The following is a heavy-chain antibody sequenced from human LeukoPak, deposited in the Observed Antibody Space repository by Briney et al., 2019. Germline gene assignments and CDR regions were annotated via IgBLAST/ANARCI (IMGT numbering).Heavy chain of an antibody. CDR1: GVSISSSSYY. V-gene: IGHV4-39*07. D-gene: IGHD1-26*01. CDR3: ARDLSGSYSGNYFDY. CDR2: IYYSGST. J-gene: IGHJ4*02. Sequence: SETLSLTCTVSGVSISSSSYYWGWIRQPPGKGLEWIGSIYYSGSTYYNPSLKSRVTISVDTSKNQFSLKLSSVTAADTAVYYCARDLSGSYSGNYFDYWGQGTLVTVSS.